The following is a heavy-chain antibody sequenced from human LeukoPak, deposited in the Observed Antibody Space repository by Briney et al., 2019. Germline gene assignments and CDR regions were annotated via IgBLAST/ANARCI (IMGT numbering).Heavy chain of an antibody. Sequence: SETLSLTCAVSGGSFSDYDWSWIRQPPGKGLEWIGEINHSGSTNDNPSLKSRVTMSVDTSKSQFSLNLRSVTAADTAVYYCAKSNGYGLVDIWGQGTMVTVSS. CDR3: AKSNGYGLVDI. D-gene: IGHD3-10*01. J-gene: IGHJ3*02. CDR2: INHSGST. V-gene: IGHV4-34*01. CDR1: GGSFSDYD.